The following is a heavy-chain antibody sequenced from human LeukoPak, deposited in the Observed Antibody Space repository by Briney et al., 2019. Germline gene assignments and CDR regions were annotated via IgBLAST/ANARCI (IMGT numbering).Heavy chain of an antibody. Sequence: TSETLSLTCTVSGGSISSYYWSWIRQPAGKGLEWIGRIYTSGSTNYNPSLKSRVTISVDTSKNQFSLKLSSVTAADTAVYYCARLHYGGNYGYYYYYMDVWGKGTTVTISS. CDR1: GGSISSYY. J-gene: IGHJ6*03. D-gene: IGHD4-23*01. CDR3: ARLHYGGNYGYYYYYMDV. CDR2: IYTSGST. V-gene: IGHV4-4*07.